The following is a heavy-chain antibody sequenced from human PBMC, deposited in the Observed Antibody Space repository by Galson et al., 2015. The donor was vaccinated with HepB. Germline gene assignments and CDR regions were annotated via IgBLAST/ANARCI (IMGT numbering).Heavy chain of an antibody. V-gene: IGHV3-53*04. CDR1: GFTVSRIY. CDR3: VRDYSGSGSYPYEAFDI. Sequence: SLRLSCAASGFTVSRIYMSWVRQAPGKGLEWVSVIYSGGTAYYADSVKGRFTISRHNSKNTLYLQMNSLRAEDTAVYYCVRDYSGSGSYPYEAFDIWGQGTMVTVSS. CDR2: IYSGGTA. D-gene: IGHD3-10*01. J-gene: IGHJ3*02.